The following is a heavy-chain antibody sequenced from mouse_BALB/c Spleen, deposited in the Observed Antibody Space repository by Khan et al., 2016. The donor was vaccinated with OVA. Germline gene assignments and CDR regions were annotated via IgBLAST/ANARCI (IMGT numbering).Heavy chain of an antibody. J-gene: IGHJ1*01. D-gene: IGHD3-3*01. CDR3: ARGWDWYFDV. Sequence: EVKLEGSGGGLVQPGGSMKLSCGASGFTFSNYWMNWVRQSPEKGFEWVAEIRLRSNIYATHYAESVRGRFTISRDDSRSSVYLQMNNLGAEDTVIYYCARGWDWYFDVWGAGTTVTVSS. CDR2: IRLRSNIYAT. CDR1: GFTFSNYW. V-gene: IGHV6-6*02.